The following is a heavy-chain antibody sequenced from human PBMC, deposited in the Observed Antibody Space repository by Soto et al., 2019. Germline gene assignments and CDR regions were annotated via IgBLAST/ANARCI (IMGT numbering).Heavy chain of an antibody. Sequence: TLSLTCPVSGGSVSSGGYSWSWIRQPPGKGLEWIGYMYHSGSTYYNPSLKSRVTISVDTSKNQFSLKLTSVTAADTAVYYCARDKITGLFDYWGQGTLVTV. D-gene: IGHD2-8*02. CDR3: ARDKITGLFDY. V-gene: IGHV4-30-2*01. CDR2: MYHSGST. CDR1: GGSVSSGGYS. J-gene: IGHJ4*02.